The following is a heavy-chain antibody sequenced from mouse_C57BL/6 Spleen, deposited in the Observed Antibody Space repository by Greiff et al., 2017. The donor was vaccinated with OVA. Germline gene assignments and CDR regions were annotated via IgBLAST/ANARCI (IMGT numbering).Heavy chain of an antibody. CDR2: ISYDGSN. D-gene: IGHD2-1*01. V-gene: IGHV3-6*01. CDR1: GYSITSGYY. Sequence: EVQVVESGPGLVKPSQSLSLTCSVTGYSITSGYYWNWIRQFPGNKLEWMGYISYDGSNNYNPSLKNRISITRDTSKNQFFLKLNSVTTEDTATYYCASLPGDYFDYWGQGTTLTVSS. CDR3: ASLPGDYFDY. J-gene: IGHJ2*01.